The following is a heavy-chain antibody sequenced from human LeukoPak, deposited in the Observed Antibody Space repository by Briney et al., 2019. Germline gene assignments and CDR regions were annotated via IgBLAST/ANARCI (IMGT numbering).Heavy chain of an antibody. CDR3: ARDSGFYGSGSYYMWWFDP. J-gene: IGHJ5*02. CDR2: ISGSGGST. CDR1: GFTFSSYA. D-gene: IGHD3-10*01. Sequence: GGSLRLSCAASGFTFSSYAMSWVRQAPGKGLEWVSAISGSGGSTYYADSVKGRFTISRDNSKNTLYLQMNSLRAEDTAVYYCARDSGFYGSGSYYMWWFDPWGQGTLVTVSS. V-gene: IGHV3-23*01.